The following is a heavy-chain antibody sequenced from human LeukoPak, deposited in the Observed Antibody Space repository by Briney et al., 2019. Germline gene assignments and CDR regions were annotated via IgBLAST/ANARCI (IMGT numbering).Heavy chain of an antibody. CDR1: GFTFSSYS. Sequence: GGSLRLSCAASGFTFSSYSMNWVRRAQGKGLEWASSISSSSGYIYYADSVKGRFTISRDNAKNSLYLQMNSLRAEDTAVYYCARDMHSSSYDYIWGSYRSIDYWGQGTLVTVSS. CDR2: ISSSSGYI. V-gene: IGHV3-21*01. J-gene: IGHJ4*02. CDR3: ARDMHSSSYDYIWGSYRSIDY. D-gene: IGHD3-16*02.